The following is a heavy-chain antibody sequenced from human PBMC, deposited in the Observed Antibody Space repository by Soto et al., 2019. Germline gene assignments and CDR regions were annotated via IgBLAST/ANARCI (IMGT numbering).Heavy chain of an antibody. CDR3: ARDPPNWGSQGAFDI. CDR1: GGSISSSSYY. CDR2: IYYSGST. Sequence: SETLSLTCTVSGGSISSSSYYWGWIRQPPGKGLEWIGSIYYSGSTYYNPSLKSRVTISVDTSKNQFSLKLSSVTAADTAVYYCARDPPNWGSQGAFDIWGQGTMVTVSS. V-gene: IGHV4-39*07. J-gene: IGHJ3*02. D-gene: IGHD7-27*01.